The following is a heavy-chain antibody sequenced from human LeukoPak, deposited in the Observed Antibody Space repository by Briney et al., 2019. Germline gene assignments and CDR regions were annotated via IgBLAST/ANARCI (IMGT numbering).Heavy chain of an antibody. CDR3: ATGHYSSGWYWPSFDY. CDR1: GGTFSSYA. CDR2: IIPIFGTA. Sequence: GASVKVSSKASGGTFSSYAISCVRQAPGQGLEWMGGIIPIFGTANYAQKFQGRVTITADESTSTAYMELSSLRSEDTAVYYCATGHYSSGWYWPSFDYWGQGTLVTVSS. V-gene: IGHV1-69*13. D-gene: IGHD6-19*01. J-gene: IGHJ4*02.